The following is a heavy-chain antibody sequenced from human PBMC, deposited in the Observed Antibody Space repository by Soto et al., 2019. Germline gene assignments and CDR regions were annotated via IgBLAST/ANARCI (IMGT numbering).Heavy chain of an antibody. D-gene: IGHD2-15*01. V-gene: IGHV1-69*01. J-gene: IGHJ6*02. CDR3: ARDLNFYLSGGTHYYYYYGMDV. CDR1: GGTFSSYA. Sequence: QVQLVQSGAEVKKPGSSVKVSCKASGGTFSSYAISWVRQAPGQGLEWMGGIIPIFGTANYAQKFQGIVTITADESTSTAYMELSSLRSEDTAVYYCARDLNFYLSGGTHYYYYYGMDVWGQGTTVTVSS. CDR2: IIPIFGTA.